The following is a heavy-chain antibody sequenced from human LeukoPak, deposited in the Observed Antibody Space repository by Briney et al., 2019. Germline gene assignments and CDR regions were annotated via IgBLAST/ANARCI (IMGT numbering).Heavy chain of an antibody. CDR1: GGSISSFY. CDR3: SRDLDYGGSTIWYFDL. CDR2: IYYRGNT. J-gene: IGHJ2*01. V-gene: IGHV4-59*01. D-gene: IGHD4-23*01. Sequence: SETLSLTCTVSGGSISSFYWSWIRQPPGKGLEWIGYIYYRGNTQYNPSLKSRVTISVNPSKNQFSLRLTSVTAADTAVYYCSRDLDYGGSTIWYFDLWGRGTLVTVSS.